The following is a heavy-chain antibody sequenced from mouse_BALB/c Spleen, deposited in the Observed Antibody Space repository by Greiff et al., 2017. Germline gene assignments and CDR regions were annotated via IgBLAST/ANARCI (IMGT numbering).Heavy chain of an antibody. CDR1: GYTFTSYW. CDR2: IYPGDGDT. CDR3: AEGNGYYVGFAY. J-gene: IGHJ3*01. V-gene: IGHV1-87*01. Sequence: VQLQQSGAELARPGASVKLSCKASGYTFTSYWMQWVKQRPGQGLEWIGAIYPGDGDTRYTQKFKGKATLTADKSSSTAYMQLSSLTSEDSAVYYCAEGNGYYVGFAYWGQGTLVTVSA. D-gene: IGHD2-3*01.